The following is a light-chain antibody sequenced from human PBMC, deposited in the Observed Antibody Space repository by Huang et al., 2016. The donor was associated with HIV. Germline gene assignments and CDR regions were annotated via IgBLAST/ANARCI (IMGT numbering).Light chain of an antibody. V-gene: IGKV4-1*01. CDR3: QQYYASPQT. J-gene: IGKJ1*01. CDR2: WSS. Sequence: DIVMAQSPVSLAVSLGERATLTCRSSQSVFSTYTNKDYLAWFQQKSGQPPKLLLFWSSIREVGVPDLVSGSGSGTHFTFTIANLEADDAAIYYCQQYYASPQTFGQGTRV. CDR1: QSVFSTYTNKDY.